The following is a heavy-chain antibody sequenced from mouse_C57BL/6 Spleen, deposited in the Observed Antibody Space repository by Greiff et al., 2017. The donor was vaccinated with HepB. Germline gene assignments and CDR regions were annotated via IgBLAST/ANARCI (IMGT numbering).Heavy chain of an antibody. CDR3: ARGHNNYDVEAAMYY. V-gene: IGHV1-72*01. J-gene: IGHJ4*01. CDR2: IDPNSGGT. D-gene: IGHD2-12*01. CDR1: GYTFTSYW. Sequence: QVQLQQPGAELVKPGASVKLSCKASGYTFTSYWMHWVKQRPGRGLEWIGRIDPNSGGTKYNEKFKSKATLTVDKSSSTAYMQLSSLTTEDSAVYYSARGHNNYDVEAAMYYWDQGTSATVSS.